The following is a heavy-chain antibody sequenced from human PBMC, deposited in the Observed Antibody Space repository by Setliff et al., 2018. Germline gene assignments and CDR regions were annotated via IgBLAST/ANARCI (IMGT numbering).Heavy chain of an antibody. D-gene: IGHD2-21*01. Sequence: TGGSLRLSCSASGFSFSSSWMAWVRQAPGQGLEWVADIRPDGSGNFYADAVRGRFTASRDNARNSLFLQMNSLSVEDTAMYYCARDPEGGEFDIWGRGTLVTVSS. V-gene: IGHV3-7*01. CDR1: GFSFSSSW. CDR3: ARDPEGGEFDI. CDR2: IRPDGSGN. J-gene: IGHJ3*02.